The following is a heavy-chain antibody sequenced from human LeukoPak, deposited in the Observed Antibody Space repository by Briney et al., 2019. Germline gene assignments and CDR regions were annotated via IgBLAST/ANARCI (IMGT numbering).Heavy chain of an antibody. CDR1: GFTFSSYE. D-gene: IGHD6-19*01. CDR3: ARPTSGWYAGGFDY. J-gene: IGHJ4*02. V-gene: IGHV3-48*03. CDR2: ISRGGGII. Sequence: PGGSLRLSCAPSGFTFSSYEMNWVRQPPGKGLEWVSYISRGGGIIYYADSVKGRFTISRDNAKNSLYLQMNSLRAEDTALYYCARPTSGWYAGGFDYWGQGILVTVSS.